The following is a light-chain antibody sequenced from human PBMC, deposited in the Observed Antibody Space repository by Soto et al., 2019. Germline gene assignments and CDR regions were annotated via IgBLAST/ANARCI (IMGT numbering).Light chain of an antibody. V-gene: IGKV1-39*01. J-gene: IGKJ4*01. CDR3: QQSYGTPLT. CDR2: AAS. CDR1: QSISNY. Sequence: DIVLTQSPSSLSSSVGERVTITCRASQSISNYLNWYQHKPGKAPKLLIYAASSLQSGVPTRFSGSGSGIDFTLTISRLQPEEFATYYCQQSYGTPLTFGGGTQVEIK.